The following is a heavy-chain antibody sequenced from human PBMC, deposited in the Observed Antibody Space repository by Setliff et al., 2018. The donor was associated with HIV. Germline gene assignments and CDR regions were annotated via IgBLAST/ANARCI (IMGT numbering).Heavy chain of an antibody. Sequence: PSETLSLTCTVSGASINSGSHNWGWIRQPPGKGLEWIATLHYTGTTYYNPSPKSRVTITTDTSKNQFSLKLSSVTAADTAVYYCARRIQLRDSSGRSCWTFDIWGQGTMVTVSS. CDR2: LHYTGTT. J-gene: IGHJ3*02. V-gene: IGHV4-39*01. CDR1: GASINSGSHN. CDR3: ARRIQLRDSSGRSCWTFDI. D-gene: IGHD2-15*01.